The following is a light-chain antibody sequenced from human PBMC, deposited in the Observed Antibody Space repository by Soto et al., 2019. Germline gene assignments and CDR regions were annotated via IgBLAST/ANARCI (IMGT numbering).Light chain of an antibody. CDR3: QQSFTCPLT. CDR1: QRIFNY. CDR2: GAS. Sequence: EIQTTQSQSYLSASVGDRVTINCRASQRIFNYVNWYQQQPGKAPELLIYGASLLQSGAPSGFSGSGSGTDFSLTISRLQPEDFATYYCQQSFTCPLTFGQGTKVEIK. V-gene: IGKV1-39*01. J-gene: IGKJ1*01.